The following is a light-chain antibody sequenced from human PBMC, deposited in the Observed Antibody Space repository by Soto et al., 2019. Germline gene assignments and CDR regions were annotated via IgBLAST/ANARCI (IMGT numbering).Light chain of an antibody. CDR2: GNS. J-gene: IGLJ1*01. V-gene: IGLV1-40*01. CDR3: QSYDSSLSGYV. Sequence: QSVLTQPPSVSGAPGQRVTISCTGSSSNIGAGYDVNWYQQLPGTAPKFLIFGNSNRPSGVPDRFSGSKSGTSASLAITGLQAEDEADDYCQSYDSSLSGYVFGTGTKVTVL. CDR1: SSNIGAGYD.